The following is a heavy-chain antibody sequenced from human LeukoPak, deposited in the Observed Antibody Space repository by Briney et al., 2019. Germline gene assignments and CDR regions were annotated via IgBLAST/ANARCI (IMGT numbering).Heavy chain of an antibody. V-gene: IGHV1-18*01. CDR3: ARLYTGRYSDGFDI. CDR1: GYTLSSYG. J-gene: IGHJ3*02. D-gene: IGHD1-26*01. CDR2: IRSYNGNT. Sequence: ASVKVSCKAPGYTLSSYGITWVRQAPGQGLEWMAWIRSYNGNTNHAQKFQGRVTMTTDTSTNTAYMELRSLRSDDTAVYYCARLYTGRYSDGFDIWGQGTLVTVSS.